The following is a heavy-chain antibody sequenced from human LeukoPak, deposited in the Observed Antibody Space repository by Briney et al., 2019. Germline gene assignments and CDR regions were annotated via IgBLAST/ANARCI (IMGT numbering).Heavy chain of an antibody. CDR1: GGSFSGYY. J-gene: IGHJ4*02. CDR3: ASEFWSGYYLFDY. D-gene: IGHD3-3*01. CDR2: INHSGST. V-gene: IGHV4-34*01. Sequence: SETLSLTCAVYGGSFSGYYWSWIRQPPGKGLEWIGEINHSGSTNYNPSLKSRVTISVDTSKNQFSLKLSSVTAADTAVCYCASEFWSGYYLFDYWGQGTLVTVSS.